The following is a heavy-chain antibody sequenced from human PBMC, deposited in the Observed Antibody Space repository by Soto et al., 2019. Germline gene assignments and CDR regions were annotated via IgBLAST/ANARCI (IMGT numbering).Heavy chain of an antibody. CDR1: GYTFTSYY. CDR2: INPSGGST. V-gene: IGHV1-46*01. CDR3: ARDGPAVGYYYGMDV. Sequence: ASVKVSCKASGYTFTSYYMHWVRQAPGQGLEWMGIINPSGGSTSYAQKFQGRVTMTRDTSTSTVYMELSSLRSEDTAVYYCARDGPAVGYYYGMDVWGQGTTVTVSS. J-gene: IGHJ6*02. D-gene: IGHD6-25*01.